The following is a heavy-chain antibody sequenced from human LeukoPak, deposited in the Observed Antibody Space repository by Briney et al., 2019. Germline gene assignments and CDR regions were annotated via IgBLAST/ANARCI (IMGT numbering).Heavy chain of an antibody. V-gene: IGHV3-33*01. CDR1: GFTFSSYG. CDR3: ARDLAGDTAMEYFDY. CDR2: IWYDGSNK. D-gene: IGHD5-18*01. J-gene: IGHJ4*02. Sequence: PGRSLRLSCAASGFTFSSYGMLWVRQAPGKGLEWVAVIWYDGSNKYYADSVKGRFTISRDNSKNTLYLQMNSLRAEDTAVYYCARDLAGDTAMEYFDYWGQGTLVTVSS.